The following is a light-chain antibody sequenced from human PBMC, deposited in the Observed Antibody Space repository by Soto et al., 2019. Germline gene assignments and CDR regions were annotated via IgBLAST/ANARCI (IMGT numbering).Light chain of an antibody. CDR3: QSYDSSLSNVV. Sequence: QSVLTQPPSVSGAPGQRVTISCTGSSSNIGAGYAVHWYQQLPGTAPKRLIYGNNNRPSGVTDRFSGSKSGTSASLAITGLQAEDEADYYCQSYDSSLSNVVFGGGTKVT. J-gene: IGLJ2*01. CDR2: GNN. CDR1: SSNIGAGYA. V-gene: IGLV1-40*01.